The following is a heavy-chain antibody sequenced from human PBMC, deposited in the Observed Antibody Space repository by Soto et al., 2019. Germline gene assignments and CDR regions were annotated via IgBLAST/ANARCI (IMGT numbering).Heavy chain of an antibody. CDR1: GFLFSGYA. Sequence: QVQLVESGGGVVQPGGSLRLSCATSGFLFSGYAMHWVRQTPGKGLEWVAVISYDGKEKYYADSAEGRFTISRESPGVTLYLQMSSLRVEDTAVYYCARGRGLAARPQHLDHWGQGTLVTVSS. CDR2: ISYDGKEK. V-gene: IGHV3-30*04. CDR3: ARGRGLAARPQHLDH. D-gene: IGHD6-6*01. J-gene: IGHJ4*02.